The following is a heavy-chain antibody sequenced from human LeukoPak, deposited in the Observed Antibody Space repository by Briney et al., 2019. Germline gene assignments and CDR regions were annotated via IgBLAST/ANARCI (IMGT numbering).Heavy chain of an antibody. Sequence: SQTLSLTCTVSGASVSATNYYWSWIRQPPGKGLEWIGYIYYSGSTSYNPSLKSRVTISVDTSKNQFSLKVSSVTAADTAVYYCARFSGYDSSVDYWGQGTLVTVSS. CDR2: IYYSGST. D-gene: IGHD5-12*01. J-gene: IGHJ4*02. V-gene: IGHV4-30-4*01. CDR3: ARFSGYDSSVDY. CDR1: GASVSATNYY.